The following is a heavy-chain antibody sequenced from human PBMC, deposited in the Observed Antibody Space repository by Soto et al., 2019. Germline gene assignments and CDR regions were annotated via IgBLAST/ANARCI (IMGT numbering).Heavy chain of an antibody. CDR2: IYWDNDK. V-gene: IGHV2-5*02. CDR1: GFSLSSGVG. CDR3: ARDDGVAYYFDS. J-gene: IGHJ4*02. D-gene: IGHD3-3*01. Sequence: SGPTLVNPTETLTLTCSFSGFSLSSGVGVGWVRQPPGKALEWLAVIYWDNDKRSSLSLKSRLTITKDTSRNQVSLTMTNMDPLDTATYYCARDDGVAYYFDSWGQGILVTVSS.